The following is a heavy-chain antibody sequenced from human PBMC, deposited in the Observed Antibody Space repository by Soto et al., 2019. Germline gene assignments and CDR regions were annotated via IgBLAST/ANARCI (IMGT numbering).Heavy chain of an antibody. CDR3: ARDHGLTGDHHYYYGMDV. Sequence: SGGSLRLSCAASGFTFSSYAMHWVRQAPGKGLEWVAVISYDGSNKYYADSVKGRFTISRDNSKNTLYLQMNSLRAEDTAVYYCARDHGLTGDHHYYYGMDVWGQGTTVTISS. D-gene: IGHD7-27*01. CDR2: ISYDGSNK. CDR1: GFTFSSYA. J-gene: IGHJ6*02. V-gene: IGHV3-30-3*01.